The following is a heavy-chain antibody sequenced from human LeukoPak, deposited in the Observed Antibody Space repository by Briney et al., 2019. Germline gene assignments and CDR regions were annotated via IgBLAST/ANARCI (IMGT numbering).Heavy chain of an antibody. CDR2: IYTSGST. D-gene: IGHD6-13*01. V-gene: IGHV4-61*02. Sequence: SQTLSLTCTVSGGSISSGSYYWSWIRQPAGKGLEWIGRIYTSGSTNYNPSLKGRVTISVDTSKNQFSLKLSSVTAADTAVYYCARTVVRAAAGFDYWGQGTLVTVSS. CDR3: ARTVVRAAAGFDY. CDR1: GGSISSGSYY. J-gene: IGHJ4*02.